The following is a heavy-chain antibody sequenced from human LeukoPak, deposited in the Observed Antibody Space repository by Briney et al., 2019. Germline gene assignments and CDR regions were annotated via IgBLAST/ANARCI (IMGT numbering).Heavy chain of an antibody. CDR1: GWTFNDYY. Sequence: PSETLSLTCAVYGWTFNDYYWNWIRQPPGKGLEWVGEINARGDTNFNPSLKSRVTISIDTSKRQFSLTLTSMIAADTAVYYCARGQVPAARGYNWFDPWGQGTLVTVSS. V-gene: IGHV4-34*01. CDR2: INARGDT. CDR3: ARGQVPAARGYNWFDP. J-gene: IGHJ5*02. D-gene: IGHD2-2*01.